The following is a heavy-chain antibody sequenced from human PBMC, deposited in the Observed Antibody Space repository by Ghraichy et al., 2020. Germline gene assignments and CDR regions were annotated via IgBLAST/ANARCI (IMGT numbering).Heavy chain of an antibody. CDR2: IKQDGKDK. CDR1: GFTFSNHY. V-gene: IGHV3-7*03. D-gene: IGHD5-12*01. Sequence: GGSLRLSCEASGFTFSNHYMTWVRQAPGKGLEWVANIKQDGKDKFFVESAKGRFTISRDNAKNSMYLQMNSLRAEDTAVYYRARESSFAYSAFDYWGQGILVTVSS. J-gene: IGHJ4*02. CDR3: ARESSFAYSAFDY.